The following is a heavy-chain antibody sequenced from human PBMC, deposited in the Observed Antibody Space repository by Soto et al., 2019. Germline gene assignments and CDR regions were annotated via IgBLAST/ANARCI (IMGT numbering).Heavy chain of an antibody. V-gene: IGHV3-48*01. J-gene: IGHJ4*02. Sequence: EVQLVESGGGLVQPGGSLRLSCAASGFTFSSYGMNWVRQAPGKGLEWVSYISSSSGNTINYADSVKGRFTISRDNGKNSLYLQMSSLRAEDTALYYCARDLWDDLAGGESAYWGQGTLVTVSS. D-gene: IGHD3-16*01. CDR2: ISSSSGNTI. CDR1: GFTFSSYG. CDR3: ARDLWDDLAGGESAY.